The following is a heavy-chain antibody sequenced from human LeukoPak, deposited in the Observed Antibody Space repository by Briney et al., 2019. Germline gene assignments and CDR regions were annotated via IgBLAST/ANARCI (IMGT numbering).Heavy chain of an antibody. J-gene: IGHJ6*03. CDR1: GFTFSSYA. Sequence: PGGSLRLSCAASGFTFSSYAMHWVRQAPGKGLEWVAVISYDGSNKYYADSVEGRFTISRDNSKNTLYLQMNSLRAEDTAVYYCARENIVVVPAAMGVDYYYMDVWGRGTTVTVSS. D-gene: IGHD2-2*01. CDR2: ISYDGSNK. V-gene: IGHV3-30*04. CDR3: ARENIVVVPAAMGVDYYYMDV.